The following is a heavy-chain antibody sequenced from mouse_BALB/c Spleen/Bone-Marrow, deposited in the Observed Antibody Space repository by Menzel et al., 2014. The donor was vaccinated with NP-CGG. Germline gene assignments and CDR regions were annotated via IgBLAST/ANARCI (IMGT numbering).Heavy chain of an antibody. CDR1: GFNIKDTY. CDR3: ARYNYGSSQFAY. CDR2: IDPANGNT. Sequence: VQLKQSGAELVKPGASVKLSCTASGFNIKDTYMHWVKQRPEQGLEWIGRIDPANGNTKYDPKFQGKATITADTSSNTAYLQLSSLTSEDPAVYYCARYNYGSSQFAYWGQGTLVTVSA. J-gene: IGHJ3*01. D-gene: IGHD1-1*01. V-gene: IGHV14-3*02.